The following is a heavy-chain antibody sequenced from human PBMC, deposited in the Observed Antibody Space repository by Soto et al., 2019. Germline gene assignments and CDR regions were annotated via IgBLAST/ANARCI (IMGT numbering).Heavy chain of an antibody. D-gene: IGHD3-9*01. CDR2: IYNSGST. J-gene: IGHJ4*02. Sequence: SETLSLTCAVSGGSISSSNWWSWVRQPPGKGLEWIGEIYNSGSTNYNPSLKSRVTISVDKSKNQFSLKLSSVTAADSAVYYCARRDILTGYSLDYWGQGTLVTVSS. CDR1: GGSISSSNW. CDR3: ARRDILTGYSLDY. V-gene: IGHV4-4*02.